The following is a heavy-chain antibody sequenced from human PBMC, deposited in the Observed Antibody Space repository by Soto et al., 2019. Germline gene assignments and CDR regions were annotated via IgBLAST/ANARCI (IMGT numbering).Heavy chain of an antibody. CDR1: GGSISNYY. J-gene: IGHJ6*02. D-gene: IGHD3-10*01. CDR3: ARQGFGALHGLVDV. CDR2: VHDSWCS. Sequence: QVPLQESGPGLVKPSETLSLSCTVSGGSISNYYWSWFRQTPGKGLEWIGYVHDSWCSNYNPSLKSRVAISLDTSKSQFSLRLTSVTATDTAVYYCARQGFGALHGLVDVLGQGTTVTVSS. V-gene: IGHV4-59*08.